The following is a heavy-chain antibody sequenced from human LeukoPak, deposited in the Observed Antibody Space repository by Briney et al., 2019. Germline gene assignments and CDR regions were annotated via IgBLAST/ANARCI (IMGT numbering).Heavy chain of an antibody. J-gene: IGHJ4*02. V-gene: IGHV4-59*01. CDR2: IYSSGST. D-gene: IGHD6-19*01. CDR3: ARAKKAVAGFFDY. Sequence: SETLSLTCTVSDDSISTYYWSWIRRPPGRGLEWIGYIYSSGSTMYNPSLKSRVTISVDTSKKQLSLKLSTVTAADTAVYYCARAKKAVAGFFDYWAREPWSPSPQ. CDR1: DDSISTYY.